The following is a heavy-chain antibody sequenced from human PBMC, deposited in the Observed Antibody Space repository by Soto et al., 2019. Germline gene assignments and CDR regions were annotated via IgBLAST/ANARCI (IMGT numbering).Heavy chain of an antibody. CDR3: ARLHGYSSGWYDY. J-gene: IGHJ4*02. Sequence: QVQLVQSGAEVKKPGASVKVSCKASGYTFSSNGVSWVRQAPGQGLEWMGWISTFSGNAHYAQKFQGRVTMTTDTSTNTAYMELTSLSSDDTAVYYCARLHGYSSGWYDYWGQGTLVTVSS. CDR2: ISTFSGNA. V-gene: IGHV1-18*04. CDR1: GYTFSSNG. D-gene: IGHD6-19*01.